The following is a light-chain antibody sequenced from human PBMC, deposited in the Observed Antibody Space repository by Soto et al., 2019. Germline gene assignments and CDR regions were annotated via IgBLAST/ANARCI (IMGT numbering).Light chain of an antibody. CDR3: SSYTSSSPYV. V-gene: IGLV2-11*01. CDR2: DVS. Sequence: QSVLTQPRSVSGSPGQSVTISCPGTTSDVGGYNYVSWYQQHPGKAPKLMIYDVSKRPSGVPDRFSGSKSGNTASLTISGLQAEDEADYYCSSYTSSSPYVFGAGTKVTVL. CDR1: TSDVGGYNY. J-gene: IGLJ1*01.